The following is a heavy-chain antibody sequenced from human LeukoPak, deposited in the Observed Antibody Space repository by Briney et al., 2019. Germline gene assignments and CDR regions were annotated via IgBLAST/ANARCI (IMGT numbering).Heavy chain of an antibody. CDR2: INPNSGGT. CDR1: GYTFTGYY. CDR3: ARDSPTFVYYDSSGYPTTDYYYYGMDV. D-gene: IGHD3-22*01. V-gene: IGHV1-2*02. J-gene: IGHJ6*02. Sequence: GASVKVSCKASGYTFTGYYMHWVRQAPGQGLEWMGWINPNSGGTNYAQKFQGRVTMTRDTSISTAYMELSRLRSDDTAVYYCARDSPTFVYYDSSGYPTTDYYYYGMDVWGQGTTVTVSS.